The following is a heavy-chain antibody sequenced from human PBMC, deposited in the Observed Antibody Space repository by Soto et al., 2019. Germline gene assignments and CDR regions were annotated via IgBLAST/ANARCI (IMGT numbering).Heavy chain of an antibody. D-gene: IGHD2-15*01. V-gene: IGHV1-3*01. CDR2: INAGNGNT. J-gene: IGHJ4*02. CDR3: ARVQGVVVAATPYFDY. Sequence: ASVKVSCKASGYTFTSYAMHLVRQAPGQRLEWMGWINAGNGNTKYSQKFQGRVTITRDTSASTAYMELSSLRSEDTAVYYCARVQGVVVAATPYFDYWGQGTLVTVSS. CDR1: GYTFTSYA.